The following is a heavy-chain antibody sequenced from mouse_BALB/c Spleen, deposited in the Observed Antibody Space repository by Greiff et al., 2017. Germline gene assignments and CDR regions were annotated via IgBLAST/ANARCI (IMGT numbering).Heavy chain of an antibody. J-gene: IGHJ3*01. V-gene: IGHV1S81*02. Sequence: VQLQQPGAELVKPGASVKLSCKASGYTFTSYWMHWVKQRPGQGLEWIGEINPSNGRTNYNEKFKSKATLTVDKSSSTAYMQLSSLTSEDSAVYYCARYRGGFAYWGQGTLVTVSA. CDR2: INPSNGRT. CDR1: GYTFTSYW. CDR3: ARYRGGFAY.